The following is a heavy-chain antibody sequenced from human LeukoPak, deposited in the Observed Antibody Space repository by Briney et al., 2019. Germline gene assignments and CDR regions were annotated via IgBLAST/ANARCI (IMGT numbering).Heavy chain of an antibody. CDR2: INAGNGNT. D-gene: IGHD3-22*01. CDR1: GYTFTSYG. J-gene: IGHJ4*02. V-gene: IGHV1-3*01. CDR3: ARKGYDSSGYYKSNYFDY. Sequence: ASVKVSCKASGYTFTSYGISWVRQAPGQRLEWMGWINAGNGNTKYSQKFQGRVTITRDTSASTAYMELSSLRSEDTAVYYCARKGYDSSGYYKSNYFDYWGQGTLVTVSS.